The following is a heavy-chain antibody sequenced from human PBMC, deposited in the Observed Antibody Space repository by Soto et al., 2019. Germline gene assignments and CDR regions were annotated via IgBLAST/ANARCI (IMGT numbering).Heavy chain of an antibody. V-gene: IGHV5-51*01. D-gene: IGHD5-18*01. Sequence: PGESLKISCKGSGYSFTTYWIGWVRQIPWKGLQWMGIIYPGDSDTRYSPSFQGQVTISADKSISTAYLQWSSLKASDTAMYYCARPSGTAMVPWGFDYYYYGMDVWGQGTTVTVSS. CDR3: ARPSGTAMVPWGFDYYYYGMDV. J-gene: IGHJ6*02. CDR1: GYSFTTYW. CDR2: IYPGDSDT.